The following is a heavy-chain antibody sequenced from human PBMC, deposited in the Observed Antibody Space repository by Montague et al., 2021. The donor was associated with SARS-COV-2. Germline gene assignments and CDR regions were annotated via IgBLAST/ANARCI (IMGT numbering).Heavy chain of an antibody. D-gene: IGHD3-22*01. Sequence: SEALSLTCAVYGGSFIGCYWCWICQPPGTGMEWIGVINHSGGTNHTPTLKCRVSIPVDKSKNQISLKLRSVPAADTAVYYCARGIVDVTMIIVVMTGVEHYFDFWGQGTLVTVSS. V-gene: IGHV4-34*01. J-gene: IGHJ4*02. CDR1: GGSFIGCY. CDR2: INHSGGT. CDR3: ARGIVDVTMIIVVMTGVEHYFDF.